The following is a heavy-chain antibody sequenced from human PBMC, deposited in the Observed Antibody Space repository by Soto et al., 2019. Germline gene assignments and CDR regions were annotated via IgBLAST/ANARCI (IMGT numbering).Heavy chain of an antibody. V-gene: IGHV3-74*01. CDR2: INSDGTIS. Sequence: SLRLSCAASGFPFDTYWMNWVRQAPGKGPEWLSGINSDGTISSYADSVKGRFTISRDNARNTLSLQMNSLRADDTAVYYCARLSGDHSAFFSYGMDAWGQGTTVTVSS. CDR1: GFPFDTYW. D-gene: IGHD2-21*01. CDR3: ARLSGDHSAFFSYGMDA. J-gene: IGHJ6*02.